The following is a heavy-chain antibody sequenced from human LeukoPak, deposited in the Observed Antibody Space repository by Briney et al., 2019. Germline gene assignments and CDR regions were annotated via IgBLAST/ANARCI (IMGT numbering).Heavy chain of an antibody. Sequence: GGSLRLSCAASGFTFSSYAMSWVRQAPGKGLEWVSAISSSGSSTSYRDSVKGRFTISRDNSKYTLYLQMNSLRAEDTAVYYCAKDSGSYPSDAFDIWGQGTMVTVSS. CDR3: AKDSGSYPSDAFDI. V-gene: IGHV3-23*01. D-gene: IGHD1-26*01. CDR2: ISSSGSST. CDR1: GFTFSSYA. J-gene: IGHJ3*02.